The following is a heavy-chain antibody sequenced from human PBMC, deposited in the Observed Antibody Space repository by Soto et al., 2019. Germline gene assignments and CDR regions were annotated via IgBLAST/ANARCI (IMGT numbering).Heavy chain of an antibody. CDR2: ISSSGDAI. CDR3: ARDHGGSTWFVGVYYFFGMDV. J-gene: IGHJ6*02. V-gene: IGHV3-48*02. D-gene: IGHD6-13*01. Sequence: EVQLVESGGDLVQPGGSLRLSCAASGFIFSDYTMTWVRQAPGRGLEFVSHISSSGDAIFYAESVKGRFTVSRDNAKNSPYLQMNSLRDDDTAVYFWARDHGGSTWFVGVYYFFGMDVWGQGTAVTVSS. CDR1: GFIFSDYT.